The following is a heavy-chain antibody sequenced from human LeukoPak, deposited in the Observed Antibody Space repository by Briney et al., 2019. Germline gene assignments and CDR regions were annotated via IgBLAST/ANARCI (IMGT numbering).Heavy chain of an antibody. V-gene: IGHV3-30-3*01. CDR1: GFTFSSYA. Sequence: GGSPRLSCAASGFTFSSYAMHWVRQAPGKGLEWVAVISYDGSNKYYADSVKGRFTISRDNSKNTLYLQMNSLRAEDTAVYYCARDSPGYSYGFLGHWGQGTLVTVSS. CDR3: ARDSPGYSYGFLGH. J-gene: IGHJ4*02. CDR2: ISYDGSNK. D-gene: IGHD5-18*01.